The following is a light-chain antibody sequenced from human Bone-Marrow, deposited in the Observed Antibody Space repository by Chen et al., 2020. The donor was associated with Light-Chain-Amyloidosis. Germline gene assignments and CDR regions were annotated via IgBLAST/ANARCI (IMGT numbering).Light chain of an antibody. Sequence: SYVLTQPSSVSVAPGQTATIACGGNNIGSTSVHWYQQTPGQAPLLVVYDDSDRPSGIPERLSSSNSGNTATLTISRVEAGDEADYYCQVWDRSSDRPVVGGGTKLTVL. V-gene: IGLV3-21*02. CDR2: DDS. CDR3: QVWDRSSDRPV. CDR1: NIGSTS. J-gene: IGLJ3*02.